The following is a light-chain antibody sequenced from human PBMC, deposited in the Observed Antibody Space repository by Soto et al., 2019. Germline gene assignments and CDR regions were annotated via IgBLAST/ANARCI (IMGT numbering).Light chain of an antibody. CDR1: QSITGK. J-gene: IGKJ4*01. CDR3: QQSYSGPLT. Sequence: DIQMTQSPSTLSASVGDRVTITCRASQSITGKLAWYQRKPGKAPKVLIYAASSLQSGVPSRFSGIGSGTDFTLSISSLQPEDFATYYCQQSYSGPLTFGGGTKVDIK. V-gene: IGKV1-39*01. CDR2: AAS.